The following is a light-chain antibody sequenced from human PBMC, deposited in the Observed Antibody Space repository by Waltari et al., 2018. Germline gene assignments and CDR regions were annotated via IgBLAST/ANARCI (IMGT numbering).Light chain of an antibody. CDR3: QQYHTTPKT. Sequence: DIVLTQSPDSLAVSLGEMPTPPCKSRTPILNTSNNKNFLAWYQQRPGQPPRLLLYWASTRHSGVPDRFSGGGSGTDFTLTISSLQADDVAVYFCQQYHTTPKTFGQGTKVEIK. CDR1: TPILNTSNNKNF. CDR2: WAS. J-gene: IGKJ2*01. V-gene: IGKV4-1*01.